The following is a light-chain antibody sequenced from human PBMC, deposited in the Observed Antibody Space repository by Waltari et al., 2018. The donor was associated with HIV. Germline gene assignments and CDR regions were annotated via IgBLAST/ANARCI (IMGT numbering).Light chain of an antibody. V-gene: IGLV2-18*02. CDR3: SSYKNNNTLV. J-gene: IGLJ1*01. Sequence: QSALTQPPSVSASPGQSVTISCPGTSSDLGAYNRVSWYLQPPGTAPKVIIYEVKNRPSGVPDRFSGSKSGSTASLTISGLQAEDEADYFCSSYKNNNTLVFGTGTKVTVL. CDR2: EVK. CDR1: SSDLGAYNR.